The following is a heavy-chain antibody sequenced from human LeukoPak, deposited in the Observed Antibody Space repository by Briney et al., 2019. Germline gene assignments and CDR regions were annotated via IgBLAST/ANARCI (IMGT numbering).Heavy chain of an antibody. Sequence: SETLSLICTVSGGSISSSSYYWGWIRQPPGKGLEWIGSIYYSGSTYYNPSLKSRVTISVDTSKNQFSLKLSSVTAADTAVYYCARRPGRIAVAGTLATFSWFDPWGQGTLVTVSS. D-gene: IGHD6-19*01. CDR1: GGSISSSSYY. V-gene: IGHV4-39*01. CDR3: ARRPGRIAVAGTLATFSWFDP. J-gene: IGHJ5*02. CDR2: IYYSGST.